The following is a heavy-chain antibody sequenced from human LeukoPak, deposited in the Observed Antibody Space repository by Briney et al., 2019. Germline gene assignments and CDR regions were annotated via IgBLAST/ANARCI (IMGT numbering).Heavy chain of an antibody. Sequence: ASVKVSCKASGYTFTSYDINWVRQAPGQGLEWMGIINPSGGSTSYAQKFQGRVTMTRDASTSTVYMELSSLRSEDTAVYYCAREGTYYYGSGSPYYYYYGMDVWGQGTTVTVSS. CDR2: INPSGGST. V-gene: IGHV1-46*01. D-gene: IGHD3-10*01. CDR1: GYTFTSYD. J-gene: IGHJ6*02. CDR3: AREGTYYYGSGSPYYYYYGMDV.